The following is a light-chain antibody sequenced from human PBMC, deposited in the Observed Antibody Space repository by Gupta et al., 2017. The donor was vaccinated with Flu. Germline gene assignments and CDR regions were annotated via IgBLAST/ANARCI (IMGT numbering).Light chain of an antibody. CDR1: QSVSRSY. J-gene: IGKJ3*01. V-gene: IGKV3-20*01. Sequence: ERAPLSCRASQSVSRSYLAWYQQKPGQAPRLLIYGASSRATGIPDRFSGSGSGTDFTLTISRLEPEDFAAYYCQQYGRSPFTFGPGTKVDIK. CDR2: GAS. CDR3: QQYGRSPFT.